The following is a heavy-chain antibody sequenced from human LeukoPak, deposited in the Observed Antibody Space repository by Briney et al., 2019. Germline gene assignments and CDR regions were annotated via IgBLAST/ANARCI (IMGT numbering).Heavy chain of an antibody. V-gene: IGHV3-21*01. CDR2: ISSSSSYI. Sequence: PGGSLRLSCAASGFTFSSYSMNWVRQAPGEGLEWVSSISSSSSYIYYADSVKGRFTISRDNAKNSLYLQMNSLRAEDTAVYYCAREDCSSTSCYEDYYYGMDVWGQGTTVTVSS. CDR3: AREDCSSTSCYEDYYYGMDV. CDR1: GFTFSSYS. D-gene: IGHD2-2*01. J-gene: IGHJ6*02.